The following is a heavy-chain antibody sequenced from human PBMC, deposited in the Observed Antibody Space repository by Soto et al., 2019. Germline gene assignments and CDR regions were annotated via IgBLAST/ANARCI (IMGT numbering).Heavy chain of an antibody. D-gene: IGHD4-17*01. Sequence: VPLRLPCSVSGGSMSKFYWSWIRKTAGKGLEWMGRVYATGTSDYNPSLRSRIAMSVDISKKTFSLRLRSVTAADTGVYYCVRDGSKTLRNCFDPLVQGILVTGTS. CDR3: VRDGSKTLRNCFDP. J-gene: IGHJ5*02. V-gene: IGHV4-4*07. CDR1: GGSMSKFY. CDR2: VYATGTS.